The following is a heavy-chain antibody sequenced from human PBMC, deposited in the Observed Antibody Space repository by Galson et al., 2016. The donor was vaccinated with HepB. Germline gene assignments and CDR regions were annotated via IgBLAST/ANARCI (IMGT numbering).Heavy chain of an antibody. CDR2: ITPLSRTP. Sequence: SVKVSCKASGGTFSTTAITWVRQAPGQGLEWMGGITPLSRTPNYAQRFQGRITITADESTNTVHMELSGLRSDDTAVYYCARPRSTFYNNFRQYYYAMDVWGQGTTVTVSS. J-gene: IGHJ6*02. CDR1: GGTFSTTA. D-gene: IGHD4-11*01. V-gene: IGHV1-69*13. CDR3: ARPRSTFYNNFRQYYYAMDV.